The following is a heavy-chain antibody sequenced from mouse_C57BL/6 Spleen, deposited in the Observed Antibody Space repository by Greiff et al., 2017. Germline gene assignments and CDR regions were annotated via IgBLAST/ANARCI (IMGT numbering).Heavy chain of an antibody. J-gene: IGHJ1*03. V-gene: IGHV1-82*01. CDR2: IYPGNGDT. CDR1: GYAFSSSW. CDR3: ARFYYCCSSWYFYV. D-gene: IGHD1-1*01. Sequence: VQLQQSGPELVKPGASVKISCKASGYAFSSSWMNWVKQRPGKGLEWIGRIYPGNGDTNYNGKFKGKATLTADKSSSTAYMQLSSLTSEESAVYFSARFYYCCSSWYFYVWGTGTTVTVAS.